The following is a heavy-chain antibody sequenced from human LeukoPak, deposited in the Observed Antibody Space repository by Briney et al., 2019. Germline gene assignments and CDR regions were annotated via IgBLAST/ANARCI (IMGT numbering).Heavy chain of an antibody. CDR1: GGSISSNNW. J-gene: IGHJ1*01. CDR2: IYHSGSP. V-gene: IGHV4-4*02. CDR3: ARGRGGGYSYGYRYFQH. D-gene: IGHD5-18*01. Sequence: PSETLSLTCAVSGGSISSNNWWGWVRQPPGKGLEWIGEIYHSGSPNYNPSLKSRVTISVDKSRNHFSLNLSSVTAADTAVYYCARGRGGGYSYGYRYFQHWGQGTLVTVSS.